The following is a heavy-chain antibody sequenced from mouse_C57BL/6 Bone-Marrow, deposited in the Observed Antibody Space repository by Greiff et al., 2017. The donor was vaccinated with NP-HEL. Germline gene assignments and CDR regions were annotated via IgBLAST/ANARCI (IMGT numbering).Heavy chain of an antibody. J-gene: IGHJ4*01. CDR3: ARGGRRHAMDY. CDR2: IYPRSGNT. Sequence: QVQLKQSGAELARPGASVKLSCKASGYTFTSYGISWVKQRTGQGLEWIGEIYPRSGNTYYNEKFKGKATLTADKSSSTAYMELRSLTPEDSAVYFCARGGRRHAMDYWGQGTSVTVSS. V-gene: IGHV1-81*01. CDR1: GYTFTSYG. D-gene: IGHD3-3*01.